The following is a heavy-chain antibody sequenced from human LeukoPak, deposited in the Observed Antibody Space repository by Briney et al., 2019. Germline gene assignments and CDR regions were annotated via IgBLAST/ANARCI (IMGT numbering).Heavy chain of an antibody. CDR1: GGSFSGYY. CDR2: INHSGST. V-gene: IGHV4-34*01. CDR3: AREGLRSYGSGSYHLGDFDY. Sequence: SETLSLTCAVYGGSFSGYYWSWIRQPPGKGLEWIGEINHSGSTNYNPSLKSRVTISVDTSKNQFSLKLSSVTAADTAVYYCAREGLRSYGSGSYHLGDFDYWGQGTLVTVSS. J-gene: IGHJ4*02. D-gene: IGHD3-10*01.